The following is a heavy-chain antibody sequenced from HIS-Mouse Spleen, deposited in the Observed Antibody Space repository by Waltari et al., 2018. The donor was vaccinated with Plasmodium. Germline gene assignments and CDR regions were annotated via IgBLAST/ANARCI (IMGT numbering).Heavy chain of an antibody. J-gene: IGHJ4*02. V-gene: IGHV4-39*07. Sequence: QLQLQESGPGLVQPSETLSLTCHVYGCPISSSSYYCGWIRQPPGKGLEWIGSIYYSGSTYYHPSLKSRVTISVDTSKNQFSLKLSSVTAADTAVYYCARDRITGTSYFDYWGQGTLVTVSS. CDR3: ARDRITGTSYFDY. CDR1: GCPISSSSYY. CDR2: IYYSGST. D-gene: IGHD1-7*01.